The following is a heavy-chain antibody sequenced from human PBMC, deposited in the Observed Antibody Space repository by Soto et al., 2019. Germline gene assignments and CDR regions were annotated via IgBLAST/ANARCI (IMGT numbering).Heavy chain of an antibody. CDR2: IYSSGSA. D-gene: IGHD6-13*01. CDR3: ARGGTRGSSFY. V-gene: IGHV4-61*08. J-gene: IGHJ4*02. Sequence: PSETLSLTCSVSGGSVRNSGYFWSWIRQPPGKGLEWIGNIYSSGSANYNPSLYSRAIISLDTSKNQFSLSLSSLTAADTAVYYCARGGTRGSSFYWGQGTLVTVSS. CDR1: GGSVRNSGYF.